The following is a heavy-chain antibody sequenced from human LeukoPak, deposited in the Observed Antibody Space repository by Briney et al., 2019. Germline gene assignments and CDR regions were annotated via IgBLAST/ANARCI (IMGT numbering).Heavy chain of an antibody. CDR2: IYDRGST. V-gene: IGHV4-59*01. J-gene: IGHJ4*02. Sequence: PSETLSLTCAVSGGSISSYYWSWIRQPPGKGLEWIGNIYDRGSTKYNPSLKSRVTISVDTSKNQFSLRLSSVTAADTAVYYCARGRTFDNWGQGTLVTVSS. CDR3: ARGRTFDN. CDR1: GGSISSYY.